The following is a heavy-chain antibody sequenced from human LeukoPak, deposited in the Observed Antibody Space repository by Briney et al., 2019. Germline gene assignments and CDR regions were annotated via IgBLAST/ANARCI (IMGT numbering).Heavy chain of an antibody. J-gene: IGHJ4*02. V-gene: IGHV3-23*01. CDR2: ISGSDDGT. D-gene: IGHD3-10*01. CDR3: AKRGPIYSATPGNYFDH. Sequence: GGSLRLSCAASGFTFSRCGMTWVRQAPGKGLEWVSSISGSDDGTYYADSVKGRFTISRDNSKNTVYLQMNSLSAEDTAIYYCAKRGPIYSATPGNYFDHWGQGTLVTVSS. CDR1: GFTFSRCG.